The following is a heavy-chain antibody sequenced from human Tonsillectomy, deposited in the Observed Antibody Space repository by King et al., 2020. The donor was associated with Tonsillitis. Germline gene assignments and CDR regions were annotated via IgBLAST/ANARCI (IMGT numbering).Heavy chain of an antibody. CDR1: GGSFNNYG. D-gene: IGHD2-21*02. CDR2: IIPMFGTA. CDR3: ARTYCGGDCGDFDL. J-gene: IGHJ2*01. Sequence: QLVQSGAEVKKPGSSVKVSCKASGGSFNNYGINWVRQAPGQGLEWMGGIIPMFGTANYAQKFQGRVTVTADESTSTVYMELSSLRSEDTAVYYCARTYCGGDCGDFDLWGRGTLVTVSS. V-gene: IGHV1-69*01.